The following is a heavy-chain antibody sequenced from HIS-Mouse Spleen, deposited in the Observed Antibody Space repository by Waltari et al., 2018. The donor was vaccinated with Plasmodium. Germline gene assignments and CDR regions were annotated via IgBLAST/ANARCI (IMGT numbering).Heavy chain of an antibody. D-gene: IGHD3-3*01. CDR1: GGSFSGSY. J-gene: IGHJ2*01. CDR3: ARVTSSGVYWYFDL. CDR2: INHRGST. Sequence: QVQLQQWGAGLLKPSETLSLTCAVYGGSFSGSYWSWFRQPPGKGLEWIGEINHRGSTNYNPSLKSRVTISVDTSKNQFSLKLSSVTAADTAVYYCARVTSSGVYWYFDLWGRGTLVTVSS. V-gene: IGHV4-34*01.